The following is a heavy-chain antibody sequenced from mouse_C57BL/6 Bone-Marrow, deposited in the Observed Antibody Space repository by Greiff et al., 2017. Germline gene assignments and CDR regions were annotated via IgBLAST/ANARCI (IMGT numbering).Heavy chain of an antibody. Sequence: QVQLQQSGAELMKPGASVKLSCKATGYTFTGYWIEWVKQRPGHGLEWIGEILPGSGSTNYNEKLKGKATFTADTSSNPAYMQLSSLTTEDSAIYYCARKPISYYYGSSLYYAMDYWGQGTSVTVSS. CDR2: ILPGSGST. CDR1: GYTFTGYW. D-gene: IGHD1-1*01. J-gene: IGHJ4*01. V-gene: IGHV1-9*01. CDR3: ARKPISYYYGSSLYYAMDY.